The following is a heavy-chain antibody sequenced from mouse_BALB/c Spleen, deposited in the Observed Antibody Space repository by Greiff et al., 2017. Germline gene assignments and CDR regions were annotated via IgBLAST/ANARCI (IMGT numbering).Heavy chain of an antibody. J-gene: IGHJ4*01. CDR2: IRSKSNNYAT. Sequence: EVQVVESGGGLVQPKGSLKLSCAASGFTFNTYAMHWVCQAPGKGLEWVARIRSKSNNYATYYADSVKDRFTISRDDSQSMLYLQMNNLKTEDTAMYYCVREGFYAMDYWGQGTSVTVSS. CDR1: GFTFNTYA. V-gene: IGHV10-3*03. CDR3: VREGFYAMDY.